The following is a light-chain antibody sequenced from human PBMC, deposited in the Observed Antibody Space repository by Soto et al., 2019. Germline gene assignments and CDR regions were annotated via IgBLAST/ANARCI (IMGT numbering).Light chain of an antibody. Sequence: SYELTQPPSVSVSPGHTARITCSGDKLDTKDVCWYQQRPGQSPVLVIYQDNKRHSGIPERFFGSNSENTATLTISGTQAMDEADYFGQAWDRSDVVFGGGTKVTVL. V-gene: IGLV3-1*01. CDR2: QDN. CDR1: KLDTKD. J-gene: IGLJ2*01. CDR3: QAWDRSDVV.